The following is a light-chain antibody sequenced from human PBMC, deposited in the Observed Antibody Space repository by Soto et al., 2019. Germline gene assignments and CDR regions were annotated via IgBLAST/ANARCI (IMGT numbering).Light chain of an antibody. CDR2: AVS. Sequence: QSVLTQPASVSGSTEQSITISCTGLSSDVGSYNRVSWYQQHPGRAPKLMLSAVSERPSWVSNRFSGYKSGITGSLTISGLQAEYETDYYCCAYAGSSTYVFGTGTKLNVL. V-gene: IGLV2-23*02. CDR1: SSDVGSYNR. J-gene: IGLJ1*01. CDR3: CAYAGSSTYV.